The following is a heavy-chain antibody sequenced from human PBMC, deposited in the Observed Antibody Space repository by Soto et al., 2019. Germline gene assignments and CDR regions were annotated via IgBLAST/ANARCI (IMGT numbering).Heavy chain of an antibody. V-gene: IGHV3-11*01. CDR3: ARCAGSGSYYRGVFDY. CDR1: GFTFSDYY. CDR2: ISSSGSTI. J-gene: IGHJ4*02. D-gene: IGHD3-10*01. Sequence: PGGSLRLSCAASGFTFSDYYMSWIRQAPGKGLEWVSHISSSGSTIYYADSARGQFTISRDNAKNSLYLQMNSLRAEDTAVYYCARCAGSGSYYRGVFDYWGQGTLVTVSS.